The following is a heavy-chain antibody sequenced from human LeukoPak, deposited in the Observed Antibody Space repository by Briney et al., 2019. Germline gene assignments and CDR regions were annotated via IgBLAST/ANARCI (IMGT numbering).Heavy chain of an antibody. V-gene: IGHV3-20*04. J-gene: IGHJ4*02. CDR2: INWNGGST. CDR3: AREKRDDSSGTFDY. CDR1: GFTFSSYS. Sequence: GGSLRLSCAASGFTFSSYSMSWVRQAPGKGLEWVSGINWNGGSTGYADSVKGRFTISRDNAKNSLYLQMNSLRAEDTALYYCAREKRDDSSGTFDYWGQGTLVTVSS. D-gene: IGHD3-22*01.